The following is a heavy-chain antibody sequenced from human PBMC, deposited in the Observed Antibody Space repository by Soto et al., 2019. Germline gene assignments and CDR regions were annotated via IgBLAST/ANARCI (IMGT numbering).Heavy chain of an antibody. CDR1: GFTFSSYA. CDR3: ARENSYDHNDMDV. CDR2: ISYDGSNK. D-gene: IGHD5-18*01. Sequence: QVQLVESGGGVVQPGRSLRLSCAASGFTFSSYAMHWVRQTPGKGLEWVAVISYDGSNKYYADSVKGRFTISRDNSKNTLYLQMNSLRAEDTAVYYCARENSYDHNDMDVWGQGTTVTVS. V-gene: IGHV3-30-3*01. J-gene: IGHJ6*02.